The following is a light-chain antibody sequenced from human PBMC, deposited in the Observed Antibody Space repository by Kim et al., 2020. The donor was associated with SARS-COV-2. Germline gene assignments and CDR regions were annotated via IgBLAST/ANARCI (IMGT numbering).Light chain of an antibody. J-gene: IGKJ4*01. Sequence: EIVLTQSPDPLSLSAGERATLSCRASQTVEKNYLGWYQQKPGQAPRLLIYDASVRATGLPDRFSGSGSGTDFTLTIASLEAEDFGLYYCHQYARDPLAFGGGTKVDIK. CDR1: QTVEKNY. V-gene: IGKV3-20*01. CDR2: DAS. CDR3: HQYARDPLA.